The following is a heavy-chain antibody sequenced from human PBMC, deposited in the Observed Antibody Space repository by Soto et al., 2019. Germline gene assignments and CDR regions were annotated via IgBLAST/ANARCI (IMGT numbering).Heavy chain of an antibody. CDR3: ARGLGLYYFDY. CDR1: GYTFTSYA. D-gene: IGHD1-26*01. V-gene: IGHV1-3*01. Sequence: GSMEVSCKASGYTFTSYAMHLVRQAPGQRLEWMGWINAGNGNTKYSQKFQGRVTITRDTSASTAYMELSSLRSEDTAVYYCARGLGLYYFDYWGQGTLVTVSS. J-gene: IGHJ4*02. CDR2: INAGNGNT.